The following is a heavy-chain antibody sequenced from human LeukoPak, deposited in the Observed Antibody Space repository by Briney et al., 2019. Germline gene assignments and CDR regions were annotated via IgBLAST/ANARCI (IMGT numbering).Heavy chain of an antibody. J-gene: IGHJ3*02. D-gene: IGHD2-8*01. CDR1: GFTLNGYW. CDR3: ARDRLTNDAFDI. CDR2: INSDGSGT. Sequence: PGGSLRLSCAASGFTLNGYWMHWVRQAPGKGLVWVSRINSDGSGTSDADFVKGRFTISRDNSKNTLYLQMNSLRADDTAMYYCARDRLTNDAFDIWGQGTMVTVSS. V-gene: IGHV3-74*01.